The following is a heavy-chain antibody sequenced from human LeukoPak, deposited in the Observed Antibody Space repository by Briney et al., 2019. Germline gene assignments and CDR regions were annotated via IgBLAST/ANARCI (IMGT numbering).Heavy chain of an antibody. Sequence: ASVKVSCKASGYTFTGYYMHWVRQAPGQGLEWMGWVNPNSGGTNYAQKFQGRVTMTRDTSISTAYMELSRLRSDDTAVYYCAREVSRDSNWFDPRGQGTLVTVSS. J-gene: IGHJ5*02. V-gene: IGHV1-2*02. CDR2: VNPNSGGT. CDR3: AREVSRDSNWFDP. CDR1: GYTFTGYY.